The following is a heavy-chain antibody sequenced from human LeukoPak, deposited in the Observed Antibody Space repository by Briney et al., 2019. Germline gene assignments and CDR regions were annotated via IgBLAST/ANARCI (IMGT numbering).Heavy chain of an antibody. D-gene: IGHD6-19*01. CDR3: ARRGGSSGWGAFDI. J-gene: IGHJ3*02. Sequence: GGSLRLSCAASGFTFSSSAMSWVRQAPGKGLEWVSAISNNGGYTYYADSVQGRFTTSRDNSKSTLCLQMNSLRVEDTAVYYCARRGGSSGWGAFDIWGQGTIVTVSS. V-gene: IGHV3-23*01. CDR2: ISNNGGYT. CDR1: GFTFSSSA.